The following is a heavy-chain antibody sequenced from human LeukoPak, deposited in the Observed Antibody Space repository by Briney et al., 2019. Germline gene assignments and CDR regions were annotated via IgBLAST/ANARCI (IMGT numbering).Heavy chain of an antibody. CDR3: ARAPRITIFGVPYDY. Sequence: RASVKVSCKASGYTFTSYYMHWVRQAPGQGLEWVGIINPSGGSTSYAQKFQGRVTMTRDTSTSTVYMELSSLRSEDTAVYYCARAPRITIFGVPYDYWGQGTLVTVSS. D-gene: IGHD3-3*01. CDR2: INPSGGST. J-gene: IGHJ4*02. CDR1: GYTFTSYY. V-gene: IGHV1-46*01.